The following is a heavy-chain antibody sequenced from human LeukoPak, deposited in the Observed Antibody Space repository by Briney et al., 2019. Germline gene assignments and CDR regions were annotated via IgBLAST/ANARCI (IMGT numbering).Heavy chain of an antibody. D-gene: IGHD5-18*01. Sequence: GGSLRLSCAASGFTFSHYAMSWVRQAPGKGLEWVSGISATTGSTLYADSVKGRFTISRDNSKNTLYLQMNSLRAEDTAVYFCAKDARYSYGSRYFDPWGQGTLASVSS. CDR3: AKDARYSYGSRYFDP. V-gene: IGHV3-23*01. J-gene: IGHJ5*02. CDR1: GFTFSHYA. CDR2: ISATTGST.